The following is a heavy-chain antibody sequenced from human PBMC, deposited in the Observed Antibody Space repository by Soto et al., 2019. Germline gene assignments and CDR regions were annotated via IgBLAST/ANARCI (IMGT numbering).Heavy chain of an antibody. V-gene: IGHV3-21*01. CDR2: INGRSNYV. J-gene: IGHJ4*02. CDR1: GFTFSTYT. D-gene: IGHD1-26*01. Sequence: EVQVVEAGGGLVKPGGSLRLSCVFSGFTFSTYTMNWVRQAPGKGLEWVSSINGRSNYVYYAGSVKGRFTISRDNAKNSLYLQMNRLRAEDTAIYYCAGEDGVVGSSSAFDHWGLGTLVTVSS. CDR3: AGEDGVVGSSSAFDH.